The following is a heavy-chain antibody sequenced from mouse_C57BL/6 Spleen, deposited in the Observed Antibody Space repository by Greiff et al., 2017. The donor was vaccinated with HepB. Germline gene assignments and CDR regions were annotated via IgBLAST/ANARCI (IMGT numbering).Heavy chain of an antibody. CDR3: ARDEGLGSFFAY. Sequence: QVQLQQSGAELMKPGASVKLSCKATGYTFTGYWIEWVKQRPGHGLEWIGEILPGSGSTNYDEKFKGKATFTADTSSNTAYLQLSSLTTEDSAMYYCARDEGLGSFFAYWGQGTLVTVSA. CDR2: ILPGSGST. J-gene: IGHJ3*01. D-gene: IGHD1-1*02. V-gene: IGHV1-9*01. CDR1: GYTFTGYW.